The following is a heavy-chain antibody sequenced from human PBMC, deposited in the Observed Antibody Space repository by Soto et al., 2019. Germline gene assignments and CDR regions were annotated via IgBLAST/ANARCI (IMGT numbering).Heavy chain of an antibody. V-gene: IGHV1-69*06. CDR2: INTIFVTA. Sequence: QVQLVQSGAEVKKPGSSVKVSCKASGGTFSKYAINWVRQAPGRGLEWMGGINTIFVTATYAHNFQVRITITADKSTTTAYMEWSGLRSDDTAVYYCARGWETVGTTTAFAYWGQGTLVTVSS. D-gene: IGHD1-26*01. CDR1: GGTFSKYA. J-gene: IGHJ4*02. CDR3: ARGWETVGTTTAFAY.